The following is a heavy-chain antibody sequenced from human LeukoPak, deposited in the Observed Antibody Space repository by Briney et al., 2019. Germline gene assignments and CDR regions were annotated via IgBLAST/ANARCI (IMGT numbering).Heavy chain of an antibody. CDR2: IIPIFGTA. Sequence: SVKVSFKASGGTFSSYAISWVRQAPGQGLEWMEVIIPIFGTANYAQKFQGRVTITTDESTSTAYMELSSLRSEDTAVYYCARRCYDSSGPNWFDPWGQGTLVTVSS. V-gene: IGHV1-69*05. CDR1: GGTFSSYA. D-gene: IGHD3-22*01. CDR3: ARRCYDSSGPNWFDP. J-gene: IGHJ5*02.